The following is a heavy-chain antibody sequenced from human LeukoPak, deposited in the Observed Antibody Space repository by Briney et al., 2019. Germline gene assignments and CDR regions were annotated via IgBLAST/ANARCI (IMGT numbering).Heavy chain of an antibody. J-gene: IGHJ4*02. D-gene: IGHD1-1*01. CDR3: ARRAYSAAYWKHFDY. CDR1: SYY. V-gene: IGHV4-39*01. CDR2: IYYHENT. Sequence: SYYGMSWVRQAPGKGLEWIGSIYYHENTYYNSSLKSRVTISVDTSKNQFSLKLNSVTAADTAVYFCARRAYSAAYWKHFDYWGQGTLVTVSS.